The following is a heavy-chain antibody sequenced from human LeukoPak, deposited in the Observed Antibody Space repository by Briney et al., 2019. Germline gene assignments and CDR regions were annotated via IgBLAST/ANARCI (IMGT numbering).Heavy chain of an antibody. J-gene: IGHJ4*02. V-gene: IGHV3-7*03. D-gene: IGHD5-12*01. Sequence: PGGSLRLSCAVSGFTLSNYWMTWVRQAPGKGLEWVANIKQDGSDTYCVDSVKGRFTISRDNAKNSLYLEMNSLRVEDTAVYYCATSGYSGYGIDYWGQGTLVAVSS. CDR3: ATSGYSGYGIDY. CDR2: IKQDGSDT. CDR1: GFTLSNYW.